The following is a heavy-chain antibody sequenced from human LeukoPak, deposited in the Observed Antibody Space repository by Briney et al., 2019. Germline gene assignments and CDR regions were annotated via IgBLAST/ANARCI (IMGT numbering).Heavy chain of an antibody. Sequence: SETLSLTCTVSGGSLSSYYWSWIRQPPGKGLEWIGYIYYSGSTNYNPSLKSRVTISVDTSNNQFSLKLSSVTAADTAVYYCAREPYYYDSSGYYLSYFDYWGQGTLVTVSS. D-gene: IGHD3-22*01. CDR2: IYYSGST. CDR3: AREPYYYDSSGYYLSYFDY. J-gene: IGHJ4*02. V-gene: IGHV4-59*01. CDR1: GGSLSSYY.